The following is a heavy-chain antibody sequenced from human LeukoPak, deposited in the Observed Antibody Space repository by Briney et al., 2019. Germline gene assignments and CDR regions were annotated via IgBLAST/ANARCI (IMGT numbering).Heavy chain of an antibody. CDR2: ISSSSNTI. CDR1: GFTFSSYS. V-gene: IGHV3-48*04. CDR3: ARTRGYSGYDSVLNYFDY. D-gene: IGHD5-12*01. Sequence: GGSLRLSCAASGFTFSSYSMNWVRQAPGKGLEWVSYISSSSNTIYYADSVKGRFTISRDNAKNSLYLQMNSLRAEDTALYYCARTRGYSGYDSVLNYFDYWGQGTLVTVSS. J-gene: IGHJ4*02.